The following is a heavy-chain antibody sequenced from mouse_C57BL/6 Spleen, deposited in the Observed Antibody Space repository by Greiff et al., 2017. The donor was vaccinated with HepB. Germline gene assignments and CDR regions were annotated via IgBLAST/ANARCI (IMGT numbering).Heavy chain of an antibody. CDR2: IHPNSGST. CDR3: ARLITTVVDYAMDY. CDR1: GYTFTSYW. V-gene: IGHV1-64*01. D-gene: IGHD1-1*01. J-gene: IGHJ4*01. Sequence: QVQLQQPGAELVKPGASVKLSCKASGYTFTSYWMHWVKQRPGQGLEWIGMIHPNSGSTNYNEKFKSKATLTVDKSSSTAYMQLSSLTSEDSAVYYCARLITTVVDYAMDYWGQGTSVTVSS.